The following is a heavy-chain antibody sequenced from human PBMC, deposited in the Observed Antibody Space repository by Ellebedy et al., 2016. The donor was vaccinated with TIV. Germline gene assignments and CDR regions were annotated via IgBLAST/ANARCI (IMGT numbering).Heavy chain of an antibody. J-gene: IGHJ6*02. D-gene: IGHD6-19*01. V-gene: IGHV4-59*01. CDR3: ARGSNGYYYGMDV. CDR2: IYYSGSS. Sequence: SETLSLTCTVSGGSISSYYWSWIRQPPGKGLEWIGYIYYSGSSNYNPSLKSQVTISVDTSKNQFSLKLSSVTAADTAVYYCARGSNGYYYGMDVWGQGTTVTVSS. CDR1: GGSISSYY.